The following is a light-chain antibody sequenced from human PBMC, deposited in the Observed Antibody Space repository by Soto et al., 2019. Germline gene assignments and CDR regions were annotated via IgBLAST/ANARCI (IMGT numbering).Light chain of an antibody. Sequence: QSVLTQPASVSGSPGQSITISCTGTSSDVGAYYSVSWYQQHPGKAPKLMIYEVSNRPSGVSNRFSGSKSGNTASLTISGLQAEDEADYYCSSYSSSSTYGCGTGTK. CDR1: SSDVGAYYS. CDR2: EVS. J-gene: IGLJ1*01. V-gene: IGLV2-14*01. CDR3: SSYSSSSTYG.